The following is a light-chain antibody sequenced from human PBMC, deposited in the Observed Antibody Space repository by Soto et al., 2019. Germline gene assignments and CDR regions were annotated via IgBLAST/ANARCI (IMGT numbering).Light chain of an antibody. Sequence: QSALTQPASVSGSPGQSITISCTGTSSDVGGYNYVSWYQHHPGKAPKLMIYDVSNRPSGVSTRFSGSKSGNTASLTISGLQADDEADYFYSSYTSSSTFVFGTGTKLTVL. CDR1: SSDVGGYNY. CDR2: DVS. V-gene: IGLV2-14*03. CDR3: SSYTSSSTFV. J-gene: IGLJ1*01.